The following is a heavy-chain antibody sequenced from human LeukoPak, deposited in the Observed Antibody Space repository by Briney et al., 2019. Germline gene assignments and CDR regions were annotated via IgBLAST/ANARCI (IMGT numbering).Heavy chain of an antibody. CDR2: IYYSGST. CDR1: GGSISSYY. CDR3: ARASGAAGILDY. Sequence: SETLSLTCTVSGGSISSYYWSWTRQPPGKGLEWIGYIYYSGSTNYNPSLKSRVTISVDTSKNQFSLKLSSVTAADTAVYYCARASGAAGILDYWGQGTLVTVSS. V-gene: IGHV4-59*01. J-gene: IGHJ4*02. D-gene: IGHD6-13*01.